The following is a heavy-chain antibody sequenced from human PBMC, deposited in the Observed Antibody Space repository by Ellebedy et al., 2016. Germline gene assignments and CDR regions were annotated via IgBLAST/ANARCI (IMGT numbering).Heavy chain of an antibody. Sequence: GGSLRLSCAASGFTFSNAWMSWVRQAPGKGLEWVGRIKSKTDGGTTDYAAPVKGRFTISRDDSKNTLYLQMNSLKTEDTAVYYCTTDYVWGSYRSGNDYWGQGTLVTVSS. V-gene: IGHV3-15*01. CDR3: TTDYVWGSYRSGNDY. CDR1: GFTFSNAW. D-gene: IGHD3-16*02. J-gene: IGHJ4*02. CDR2: IKSKTDGGTT.